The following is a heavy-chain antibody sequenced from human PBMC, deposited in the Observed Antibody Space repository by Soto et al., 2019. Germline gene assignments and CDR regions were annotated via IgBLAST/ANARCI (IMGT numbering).Heavy chain of an antibody. V-gene: IGHV3-48*01. Sequence: EVQLVESGGGSVQPGESLRLSCAASGFTFSSYSMNWVRQAPGKGPEWVAYISSSSRTVYYADSVKGRFTISRDNANSGVGLQMDSLRPEDAAVYFCARGLRIPIAGLLGYWGQGALVTVSP. D-gene: IGHD6-19*01. CDR1: GFTFSSYS. J-gene: IGHJ4*02. CDR3: ARGLRIPIAGLLGY. CDR2: ISSSSRTV.